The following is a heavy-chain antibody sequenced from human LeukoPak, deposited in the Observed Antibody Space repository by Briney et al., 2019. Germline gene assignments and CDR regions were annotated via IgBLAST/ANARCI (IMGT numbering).Heavy chain of an antibody. CDR2: IYHSGTI. CDR3: ARKENVYYYFDY. CDR1: GGSISSSSYY. J-gene: IGHJ4*02. V-gene: IGHV4-61*05. Sequence: PSETLSLTCTVSGGSISSSSYYWGWIRQPPGKGLEWIGYIYHSGTIYYNPSLQSRVTMSVDTSKNQFSLKLSSVTAVDTAVYYCARKENVYYYFDYWGQGTLVTVSS. D-gene: IGHD3-10*01.